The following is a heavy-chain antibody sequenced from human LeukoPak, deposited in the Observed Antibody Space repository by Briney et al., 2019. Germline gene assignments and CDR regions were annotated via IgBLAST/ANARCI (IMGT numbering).Heavy chain of an antibody. J-gene: IGHJ4*02. V-gene: IGHV3-43*02. Sequence: GGSLRLSCAASGFTFHGHAMHWVRQVPGKGLEWVSLVSGDGGSTYYADSVKGRFTISRDNSKNSLHLQMNSLTTEDTALYYCARGDQWLIHYWGQGTLVTVSS. CDR2: VSGDGGST. CDR1: GFTFHGHA. D-gene: IGHD6-19*01. CDR3: ARGDQWLIHY.